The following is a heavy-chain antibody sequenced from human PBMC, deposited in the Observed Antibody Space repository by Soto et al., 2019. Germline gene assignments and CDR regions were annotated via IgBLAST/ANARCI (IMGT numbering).Heavy chain of an antibody. J-gene: IGHJ4*02. CDR2: ISAYNGNT. CDR1: GYSFTSYG. CDR3: ARPPLPGYSIHFNS. V-gene: IGHV1-18*04. Sequence: ASVKVSCKASGYSFTSYGISWVRQAPGQGLEWMGWISAYNGNTNYAQKLRDRVTMTTDTATSTAYMELRSLRSDDTALYYCARPPLPGYSIHFNSWGQGTLVTVSS. D-gene: IGHD2-15*01.